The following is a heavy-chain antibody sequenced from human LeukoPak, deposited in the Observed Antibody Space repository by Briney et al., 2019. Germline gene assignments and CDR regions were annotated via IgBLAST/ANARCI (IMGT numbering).Heavy chain of an antibody. CDR3: AKQSVPADFDY. D-gene: IGHD2-2*01. CDR1: GFTFSSYA. V-gene: IGHV3-23*01. Sequence: GGSLRLSCATSGFTFSSYAMSWVRQAPGKGLEWVSAISGSGGSTYYADSVKGRFTISRDNSKNTLYLQMNSLGAEDTAVYYCAKQSVPADFDYWGQGTLVTVSS. CDR2: ISGSGGST. J-gene: IGHJ4*02.